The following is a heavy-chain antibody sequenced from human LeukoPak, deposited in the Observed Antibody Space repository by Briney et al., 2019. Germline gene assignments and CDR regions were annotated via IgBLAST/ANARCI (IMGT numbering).Heavy chain of an antibody. V-gene: IGHV1-2*02. Sequence: ASVKVSCKASGYTFTGYYLHWVRQAPGQGLEWVGWINPNSGGTDYAQKFQDRVTMTRNTSISTAYMELSSLRSEDTAVYYCARGVRYSYADDYWGQGTLVTVSS. D-gene: IGHD5-18*01. CDR2: INPNSGGT. J-gene: IGHJ4*02. CDR1: GYTFTGYY. CDR3: ARGVRYSYADDY.